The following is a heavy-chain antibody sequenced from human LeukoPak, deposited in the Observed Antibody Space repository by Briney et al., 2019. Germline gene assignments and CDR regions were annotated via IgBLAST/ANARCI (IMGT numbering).Heavy chain of an antibody. Sequence: ERSLRLSCAASGFTFSSYGMHWVRQAPGKGLEWVALISSVGSNKYYADSVKGRFTISRDNSKNTLYLQINSLRAEDTTVYYCAKYRSGSYYGMDVWGQGTTVTVSS. CDR2: ISSVGSNK. V-gene: IGHV3-30*18. J-gene: IGHJ6*02. CDR1: GFTFSSYG. CDR3: AKYRSGSYYGMDV. D-gene: IGHD3-10*01.